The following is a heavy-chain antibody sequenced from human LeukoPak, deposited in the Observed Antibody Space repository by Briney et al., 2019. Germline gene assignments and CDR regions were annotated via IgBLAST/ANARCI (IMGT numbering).Heavy chain of an antibody. CDR1: GFTFSSYG. CDR3: ARSYDSSGYYSS. CDR2: IYSGGST. D-gene: IGHD3-22*01. J-gene: IGHJ4*02. Sequence: GGSLRLSCAASGFTFSSYGMSWVRQAPGKGLEWVSVIYSGGSTYYADSVKGRFTISRDNSKNTLYLQMNSLRAEDTAVYYCARSYDSSGYYSSWGQGTLVTVSS. V-gene: IGHV3-66*01.